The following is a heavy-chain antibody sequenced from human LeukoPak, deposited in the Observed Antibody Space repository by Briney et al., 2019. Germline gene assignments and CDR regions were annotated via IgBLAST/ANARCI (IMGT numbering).Heavy chain of an antibody. CDR1: GGTFSSYA. D-gene: IGHD6-13*01. CDR2: IIPIFGTA. J-gene: IGHJ4*02. Sequence: ASVNVSCKASGGTFSSYAISWVRQAPGQGLEWMGGIIPIFGTANYAQKFQGRVTITADESTSTAYMELSSLRSEDTAVYYCARQGYSSSWYPYYFDYWGQGTLVTVSS. CDR3: ARQGYSSSWYPYYFDY. V-gene: IGHV1-69*01.